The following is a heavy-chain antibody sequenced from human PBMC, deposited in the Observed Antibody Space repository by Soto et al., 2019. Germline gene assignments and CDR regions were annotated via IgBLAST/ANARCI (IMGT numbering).Heavy chain of an antibody. CDR3: AKGGRQWLVTSDFNY. CDR1: WFTLCYYA. CDR2: VSHDGRNT. D-gene: IGHD6-19*01. Sequence: PGGSLRPSLAASWFTLCYYARHWVRPAPGKGLEWVAVVSHDGRNTHYADSVKGRFTISRDSSKNTVSLEMTSLRAEDTAVYYCAKGGRQWLVTSDFNYWGQGALVTAPQ. J-gene: IGHJ4*02. V-gene: IGHV3-30*18.